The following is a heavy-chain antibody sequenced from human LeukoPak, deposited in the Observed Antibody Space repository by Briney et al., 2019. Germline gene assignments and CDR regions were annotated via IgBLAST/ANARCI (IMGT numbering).Heavy chain of an antibody. CDR1: GYSISSGYY. D-gene: IGHD1-7*01. CDR3: TRERPATNYFDY. Sequence: PSETLSLTCAVSGYSISSGYYWSWIRQPPGKGLEWIGYIYYSGSTNYNPSLKSRVTISVDTSKNQFSLKLSSVTAADTAVYYCTRERPATNYFDYWGQGTLVTVSS. V-gene: IGHV4-61*01. J-gene: IGHJ4*02. CDR2: IYYSGST.